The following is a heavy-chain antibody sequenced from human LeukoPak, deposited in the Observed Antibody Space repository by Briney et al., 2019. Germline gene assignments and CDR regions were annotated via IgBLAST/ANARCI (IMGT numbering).Heavy chain of an antibody. CDR2: IYYSGTT. Sequence: SETLSLTRTVSGGSISYYYWSWIRQSPGKGLEGIGYIYYSGTTNYNPSLKSRVTISVDTSKNQFSLQLRSVTAADTAVYYCAREDPQTTVPEGMDVWGQGTTVTVSS. V-gene: IGHV4-59*01. CDR1: GGSISYYY. D-gene: IGHD4-17*01. CDR3: AREDPQTTVPEGMDV. J-gene: IGHJ6*02.